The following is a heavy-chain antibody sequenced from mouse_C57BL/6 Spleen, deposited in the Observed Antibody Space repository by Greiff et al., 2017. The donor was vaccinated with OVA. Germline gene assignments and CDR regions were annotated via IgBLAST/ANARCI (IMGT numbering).Heavy chain of an antibody. CDR2: ISYDGSN. Sequence: EVKLMESGPGLVKPSQSLSLTCSVTGYSITSGYYWNWIRQFPGNKLEWMGYISYDGSNNYNPSLKNRISITRYTSKNQFFLKFNSVTTEDTATYYCERWLLRGRPDYWGQGTTLTVSS. J-gene: IGHJ2*01. CDR3: ERWLLRGRPDY. CDR1: GYSITSGYY. D-gene: IGHD2-3*01. V-gene: IGHV3-6*01.